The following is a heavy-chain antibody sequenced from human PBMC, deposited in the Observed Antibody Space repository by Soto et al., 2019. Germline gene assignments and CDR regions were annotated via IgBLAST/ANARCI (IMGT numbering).Heavy chain of an antibody. J-gene: IGHJ3*02. CDR2: ISYDGSNK. Sequence: PGGSLRLSCAASGFTFSSYGMHWVRQAPGKGLEWVAVISYDGSNKYYADSVKGRFTISRDNSKNTLYLQMNSLRAEDTAVYYCASLRLFVDIVATIQDDAFDIWGQGTMVTVSS. CDR3: ASLRLFVDIVATIQDDAFDI. D-gene: IGHD5-12*01. V-gene: IGHV3-30*03. CDR1: GFTFSSYG.